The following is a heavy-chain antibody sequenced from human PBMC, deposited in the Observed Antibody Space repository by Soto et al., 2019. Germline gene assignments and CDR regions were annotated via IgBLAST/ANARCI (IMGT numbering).Heavy chain of an antibody. Sequence: GASVKVSCKASGYTFTSYGISWVRQAPGQGLEWVGWISAYNGNTNYAQKRQGRVTMTTDTSTSTAYMELRSLRSDHTAVYYCARATRLTRCGGDCYSYLDFDYWGQGTLVTVSS. CDR3: ARATRLTRCGGDCYSYLDFDY. V-gene: IGHV1-18*01. D-gene: IGHD2-21*02. J-gene: IGHJ4*02. CDR1: GYTFTSYG. CDR2: ISAYNGNT.